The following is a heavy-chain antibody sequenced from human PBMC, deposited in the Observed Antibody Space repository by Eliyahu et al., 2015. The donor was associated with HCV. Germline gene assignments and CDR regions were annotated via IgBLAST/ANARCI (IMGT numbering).Heavy chain of an antibody. CDR3: ARGGSGSYYTFDY. CDR1: GYTXTGYY. Sequence: QVQLVQSGAEVKKPGASVKVSCKASGYTXTGYYMHWVXQXPGXGLEWMGWINPNSGGTNYAQKFQGRVTMTRDTSISTAYMELSRLRSDDTAVYYCARGGSGSYYTFDYWGQGTLVTVSS. CDR2: INPNSGGT. D-gene: IGHD1-26*01. V-gene: IGHV1-2*02. J-gene: IGHJ4*02.